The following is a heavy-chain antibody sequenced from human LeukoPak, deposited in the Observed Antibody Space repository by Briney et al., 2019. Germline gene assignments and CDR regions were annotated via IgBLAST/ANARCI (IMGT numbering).Heavy chain of an antibody. CDR3: ARVFDDYYDSSADPPLWFDP. Sequence: PSETLSLTCSVSGGSISSYFWSWIRQPPGMGLEWIGSVYYSGSPNYNLSLKSRGNISVDTSKNQFSLRLWSVTAADTAVYYCARVFDDYYDSSADPPLWFDPWGQGTLVTVSS. J-gene: IGHJ5*02. CDR1: GGSISSYF. D-gene: IGHD3-22*01. CDR2: VYYSGSP. V-gene: IGHV4-59*01.